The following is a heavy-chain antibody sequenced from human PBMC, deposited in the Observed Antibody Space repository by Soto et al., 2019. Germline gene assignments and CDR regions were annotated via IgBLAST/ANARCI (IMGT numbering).Heavy chain of an antibody. D-gene: IGHD2-2*01. Sequence: EVQLLESGGGLVQPGGSLRLSCAASGFTFSSYAMSWVRQAPGKGLEWVSAISGSGGSTYYADSVKGRFTISRDNSKNTLDRQMNSLRAEDTAVYYCTKDRRYCSSTSCYPPVGWFAPWGQGTLVTGSS. CDR3: TKDRRYCSSTSCYPPVGWFAP. CDR1: GFTFSSYA. V-gene: IGHV3-23*01. J-gene: IGHJ5*02. CDR2: ISGSGGST.